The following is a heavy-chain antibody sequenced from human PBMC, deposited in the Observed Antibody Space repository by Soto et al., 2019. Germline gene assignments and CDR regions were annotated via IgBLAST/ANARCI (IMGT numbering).Heavy chain of an antibody. CDR3: SRGAYSSAWYSDH. CDR1: GFTFSSYW. V-gene: IGHV3-74*01. D-gene: IGHD6-13*01. CDR2: INSDGSTT. J-gene: IGHJ5*02. Sequence: EVQLVESGGGLVQPGGSLRLYCAASGFTFSSYWMHWVRQTPEKGLVWVSHINSDGSTTNYADSVKGRFTISRDNAKNTLYLQMNSLRAEDTALYSCSRGAYSSAWYSDHWGQGTLVTVSS.